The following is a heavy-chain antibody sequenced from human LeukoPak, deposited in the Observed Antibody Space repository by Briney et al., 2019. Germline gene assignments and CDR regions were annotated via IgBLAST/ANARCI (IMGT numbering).Heavy chain of an antibody. D-gene: IGHD6-6*01. CDR1: GFTFDDYA. Sequence: PGGSLRLSCAASGFTFDDYAMHWVRQAPGKGLEWVSGISWNSGSIGYADSVKGRFTISRDNAKNSLYLQMNSLRAEDTALYYCAKDITYSSSSFYWGQGTLVTVSS. CDR2: ISWNSGSI. CDR3: AKDITYSSSSFY. J-gene: IGHJ4*02. V-gene: IGHV3-9*01.